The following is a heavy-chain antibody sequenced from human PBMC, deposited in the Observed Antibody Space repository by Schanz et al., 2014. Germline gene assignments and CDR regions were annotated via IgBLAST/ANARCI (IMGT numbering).Heavy chain of an antibody. J-gene: IGHJ4*02. CDR3: ARDSGSHYLVDY. CDR1: GFTFSTYW. D-gene: IGHD1-26*01. CDR2: VWSDGNTK. Sequence: VQLVESGGGLVQPGGSLRLSCAASGFTFSTYWMHWVRQAPGKGLEWVALVWSDGNTKYYVDSVKGRFTISRDNSMNTLHLQMDGLRAEDTAVYYCARDSGSHYLVDYWGQGTLVTVSS. V-gene: IGHV3-33*08.